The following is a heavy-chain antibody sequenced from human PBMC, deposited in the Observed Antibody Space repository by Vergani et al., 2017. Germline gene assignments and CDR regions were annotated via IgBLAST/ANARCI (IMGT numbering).Heavy chain of an antibody. Sequence: QVQLVQSGAEVKKPGASVKVSCKASGYTFTSYGISWVRQAPGQGLEWMGWISAYNGNTNYAQKLQGRVTMTTDTSTSTAYMELRSLRSDYTAVYSCARFWAGGNWNYVYYYYYMDVWGKGTTVTVSS. J-gene: IGHJ6*03. CDR1: GYTFTSYG. D-gene: IGHD1-7*01. CDR3: ARFWAGGNWNYVYYYYYMDV. CDR2: ISAYNGNT. V-gene: IGHV1-18*01.